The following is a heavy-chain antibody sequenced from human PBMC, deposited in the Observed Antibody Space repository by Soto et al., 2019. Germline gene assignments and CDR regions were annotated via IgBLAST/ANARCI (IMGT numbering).Heavy chain of an antibody. J-gene: IGHJ6*03. CDR2: ISDSGAGT. Sequence: GGSLRLSCAASGFTFSSYAMSWVRQAPGKGLEWVSAISDSGAGTYYADSVKGRFTISRDNSKNTLYLQMNSLRAEDTAVYYCGKDLFDARISRELIYYYYYYMDVWGKGTTVTVSS. V-gene: IGHV3-23*01. CDR3: GKDLFDARISRELIYYYYYYMDV. D-gene: IGHD1-7*01. CDR1: GFTFSSYA.